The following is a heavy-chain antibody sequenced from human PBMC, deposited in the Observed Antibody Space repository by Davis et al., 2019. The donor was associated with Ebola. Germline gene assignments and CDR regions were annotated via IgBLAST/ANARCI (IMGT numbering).Heavy chain of an antibody. D-gene: IGHD2-15*01. V-gene: IGHV5-51*06. Sequence: PGGSLRLSCKGSGYSFTSYWIAWVRQMPGKGLEWMGIINPDDSDTKYGPSFQGQVIISADTSIKTAYLRWNNLQASDTAIYYCARFGSSGDFWGQGTLVTVSS. CDR1: GYSFTSYW. J-gene: IGHJ4*02. CDR2: INPDDSDT. CDR3: ARFGSSGDF.